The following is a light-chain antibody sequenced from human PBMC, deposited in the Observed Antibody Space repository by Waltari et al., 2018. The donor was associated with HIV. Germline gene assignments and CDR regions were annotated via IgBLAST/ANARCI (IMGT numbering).Light chain of an antibody. CDR2: NNN. Sequence: QSVLTQPPSASGTPGQRVSISCSGSSSNIGTRTVNWFQPPPGTAPTLLIYNNNQRPSGVPDRFSGSKSGTSASLAISGLQSEDEADYYCAAWDDRMNGFYVFETGTKVTVL. CDR3: AAWDDRMNGFYV. V-gene: IGLV1-44*01. CDR1: SSNIGTRT. J-gene: IGLJ1*01.